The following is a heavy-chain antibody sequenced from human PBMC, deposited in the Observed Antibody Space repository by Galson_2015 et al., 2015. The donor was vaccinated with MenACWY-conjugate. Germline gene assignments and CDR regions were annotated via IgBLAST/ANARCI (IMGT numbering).Heavy chain of an antibody. D-gene: IGHD6-13*01. CDR2: INSDGSSS. CDR1: GFTFSRHW. V-gene: IGHV3-74*03. J-gene: IGHJ4*02. Sequence: SLRLSCAASGFTFSRHWMQWVRQAPGKGLVWVLRINSDGSSSTYADSVKGRFTISRDNAKNTLYLQMNSLRAEDTAVYYCARVWYSSTWCVDYWGQGTLVTVSS. CDR3: ARVWYSSTWCVDY.